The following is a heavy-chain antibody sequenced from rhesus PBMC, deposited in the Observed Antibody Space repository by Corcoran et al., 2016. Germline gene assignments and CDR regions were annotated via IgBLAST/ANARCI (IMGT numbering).Heavy chain of an antibody. V-gene: IGHV3-116*02. Sequence: EGRLVESGGGLVQPGGSLRLSCAASGFTFSDYYMSWVRQAPGKGSEWVVFIKQKANGGKAEYAASVKGRFIISRDDSKSIASLQMNSLKTEDTAVYYCAREGSSSFSLDYWGKGVLVTVSS. D-gene: IGHD6-43*01. CDR3: AREGSSSFSLDY. CDR1: GFTFSDYY. J-gene: IGHJ4*01. CDR2: IKQKANGGKA.